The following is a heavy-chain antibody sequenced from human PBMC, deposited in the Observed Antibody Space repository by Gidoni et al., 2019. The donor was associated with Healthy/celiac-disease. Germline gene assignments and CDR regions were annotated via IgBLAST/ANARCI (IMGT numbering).Heavy chain of an antibody. V-gene: IGHV3-21*01. D-gene: IGHD3-10*01. CDR2: ISSSSSYI. Sequence: EVQLVESGGGLVKPGGSLRLSCAASGFPFSSYSMNWVRQAPGKGLEWVSSISSSSSYIYYADSVKGRFTISRDNAKNSLYLQMNSLRAEDTAVYYCARDGPDGSGMRGWFDPWGQGTLVTVSS. CDR1: GFPFSSYS. CDR3: ARDGPDGSGMRGWFDP. J-gene: IGHJ5*02.